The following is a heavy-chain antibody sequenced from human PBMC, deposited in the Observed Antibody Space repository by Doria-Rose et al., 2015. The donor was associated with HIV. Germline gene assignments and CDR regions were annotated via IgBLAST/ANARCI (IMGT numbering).Heavy chain of an antibody. CDR3: ARIKSSRWYHKYYFDF. CDR1: GVSLSSPGMG. D-gene: IGHD6-13*01. CDR2: IFSDDEG. Sequence: QITLKESGPVLVKPTETLTLTCTVSGVSLSSPGMGVSWIRQPPGKALEWLANIFSDDEGSYKTSLKSRLTISRVTSKSQVFLTMTDMDPVDTATYYCARIKSSRWYHKYYFDFWGQGTLVIVSA. V-gene: IGHV2-26*01. J-gene: IGHJ4*02.